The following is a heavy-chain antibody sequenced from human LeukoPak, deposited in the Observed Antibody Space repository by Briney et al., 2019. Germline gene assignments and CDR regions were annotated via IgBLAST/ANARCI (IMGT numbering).Heavy chain of an antibody. V-gene: IGHV5-51*01. CDR1: GYSFTSYW. J-gene: IGHJ4*02. Sequence: GESLKISCKGSGYSFTSYWIGWVRPMPGKGLEWMGIIYPGDSDTRYSPSFQGQVTISADKSISTAYLQWSSLKASDTAMYYCARQGIYDILTGYSDYWGQGTLVTVSS. D-gene: IGHD3-9*01. CDR3: ARQGIYDILTGYSDY. CDR2: IYPGDSDT.